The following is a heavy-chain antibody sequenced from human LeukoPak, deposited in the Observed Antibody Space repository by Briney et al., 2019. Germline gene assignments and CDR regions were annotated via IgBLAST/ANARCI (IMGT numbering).Heavy chain of an antibody. J-gene: IGHJ5*02. Sequence: GGSLRLSCAASGFTFSSYAMSWVRQAPGKGLEWVSGISGSGGSTYYADSVEGRFTISRDNSKNTLYLQMNSLRAEDTAVYYWAKDLESLFNNWFDPWGQGTLVTVSS. CDR1: GFTFSSYA. CDR2: ISGSGGST. CDR3: AKDLESLFNNWFDP. D-gene: IGHD3-3*01. V-gene: IGHV3-23*01.